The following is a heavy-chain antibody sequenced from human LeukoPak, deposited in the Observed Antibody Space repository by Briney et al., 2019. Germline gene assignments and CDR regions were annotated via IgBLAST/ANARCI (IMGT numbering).Heavy chain of an antibody. CDR1: GFTFSSYS. V-gene: IGHV3-21*01. J-gene: IGHJ5*02. D-gene: IGHD1-26*01. CDR2: ISSSSSYI. CDR3: ARDFRYSGSYHHWFDP. Sequence: GGSLRLSCAASGFTFSSYSMNWARQAPGKGLEWVSSISSSSSYIYYADSVKGRFTISRDNAKNSLSLQMNSLRAEDTAVYYCARDFRYSGSYHHWFDPWGQGTLVTVSS.